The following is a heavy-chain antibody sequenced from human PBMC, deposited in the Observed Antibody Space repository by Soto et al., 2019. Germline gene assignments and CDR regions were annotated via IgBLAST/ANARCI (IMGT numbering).Heavy chain of an antibody. Sequence: GGSLRLSCAASGFIFSNYAMSWVRHAPGRGLEWVSAISGSGATTYYPDSVKGRLTISRDNSKNTLYLQMNILRADDTAVYYCTKGGIPRRYNIPKVDFDYWGQGSLVTVSS. J-gene: IGHJ4*02. V-gene: IGHV3-23*01. D-gene: IGHD1-1*01. CDR1: GFIFSNYA. CDR2: ISGSGATT. CDR3: TKGGIPRRYNIPKVDFDY.